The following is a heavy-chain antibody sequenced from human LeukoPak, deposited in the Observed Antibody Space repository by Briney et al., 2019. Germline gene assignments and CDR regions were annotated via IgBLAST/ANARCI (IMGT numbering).Heavy chain of an antibody. Sequence: GGSLRLSCAASGFTFSSYSMNSVRQAPGKGLEWVSSISSSSSYIYYADSVKGRFTISRDNAKNSLYLQMNSLRAEDTAVYYCARAVGDYDFWSGYLATDDYWGQGTLVTVSS. CDR2: ISSSSSYI. CDR3: ARAVGDYDFWSGYLATDDY. V-gene: IGHV3-21*01. CDR1: GFTFSSYS. D-gene: IGHD3-3*01. J-gene: IGHJ4*02.